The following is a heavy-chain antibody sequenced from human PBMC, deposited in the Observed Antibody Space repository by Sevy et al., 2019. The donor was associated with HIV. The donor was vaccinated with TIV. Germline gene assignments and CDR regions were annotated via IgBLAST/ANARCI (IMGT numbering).Heavy chain of an antibody. CDR2: ISYDGSNK. Sequence: GGSLRLSCAASGFTFSSYGMHWVRQAPGKGLEWGAVISYDGSNKYYVDSVKGRFTISRDNSKNTLYLQMNSLRAEDTAVYYCAKGQQQLVGEFDYWGQGTLVTVSS. V-gene: IGHV3-30*18. J-gene: IGHJ4*02. D-gene: IGHD6-13*01. CDR1: GFTFSSYG. CDR3: AKGQQQLVGEFDY.